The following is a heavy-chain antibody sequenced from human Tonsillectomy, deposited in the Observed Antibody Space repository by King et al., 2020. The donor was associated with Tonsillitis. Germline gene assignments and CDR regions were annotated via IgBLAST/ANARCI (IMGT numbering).Heavy chain of an antibody. Sequence: QLVQSGAEVKKPGASVKVSCKASGYTFTSNDITWVRQAPGQGREWMGWVNPDGDSPVYAQKFQGRVTMSSDISKTTAYMELSSLTSQDTAIYYCARFRPDSGGLFSYFDHWGQGSLVTVSS. CDR3: ARFRPDSGGLFSYFDH. CDR1: GYTFTSND. J-gene: IGHJ4*02. D-gene: IGHD2-15*01. V-gene: IGHV1-8*01. CDR2: VNPDGDSP.